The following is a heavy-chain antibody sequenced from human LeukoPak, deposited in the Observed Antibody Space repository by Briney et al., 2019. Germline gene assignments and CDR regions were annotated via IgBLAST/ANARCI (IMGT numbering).Heavy chain of an antibody. CDR3: ARDRLRHLGAFDI. CDR2: IYYSGST. J-gene: IGHJ3*02. Sequence: KPSETLSFTCTAAGGSISSYFWSWLRQPPGKGLGWIGYIYYSGSTNYNPSFKSRVTISVDTSKNQFSLKLSSVTAADTAVYYCARDRLRHLGAFDIWGQGTMVTVSS. CDR1: GGSISSYF. D-gene: IGHD3-16*01. V-gene: IGHV4-59*01.